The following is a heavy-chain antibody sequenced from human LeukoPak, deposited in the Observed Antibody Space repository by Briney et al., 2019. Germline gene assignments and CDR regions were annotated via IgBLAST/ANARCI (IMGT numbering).Heavy chain of an antibody. V-gene: IGHV3-21*01. J-gene: IGHJ4*02. CDR3: ARDPPIGSFFDY. CDR2: ISSSSSSYI. CDR1: GFTFSSYS. Sequence: GGSLRLSCAASGFTFSSYSMNWVRQAPGKGLEWVSSISSSSSSYIYYADSVKGRFTISRDNAKNSLYLQMNSLRAEDTAVYYCARDPPIGSFFDYWGQGTLVTVSS. D-gene: IGHD3-10*01.